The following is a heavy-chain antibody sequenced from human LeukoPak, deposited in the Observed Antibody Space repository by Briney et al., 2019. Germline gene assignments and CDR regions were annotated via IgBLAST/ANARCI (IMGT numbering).Heavy chain of an antibody. CDR1: GYTFTSYG. Sequence: ASVKVSCKASGYTFTSYGISWVRQAPGQGLEWMGWISAYNGTTNYAQKLQGRVTMTTDTSTSTAYMELRSLRSDDTAVYYCARDSGIAAAGTTYSYYYYYGMDVWGQGTTVTVSS. J-gene: IGHJ6*02. D-gene: IGHD6-13*01. CDR2: ISAYNGTT. V-gene: IGHV1-18*01. CDR3: ARDSGIAAAGTTYSYYYYYGMDV.